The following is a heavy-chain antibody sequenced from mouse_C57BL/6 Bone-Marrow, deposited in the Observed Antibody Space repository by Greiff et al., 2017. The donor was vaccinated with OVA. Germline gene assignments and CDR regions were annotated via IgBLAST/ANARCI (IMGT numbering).Heavy chain of an antibody. D-gene: IGHD2-4*01. CDR2: IDPSDSYT. Sequence: VQLQQPGAELVKPGASVKLSCKASGYTFTSYWMQWVKQRPGQGLEWIGEIDPSDSYTNYNQKFKGKATLTVDTSSSTAYMQLSSLTSEDSAVYYCARGDYDYDGYWGQGTTLTVSS. CDR1: GYTFTSYW. CDR3: ARGDYDYDGY. J-gene: IGHJ2*01. V-gene: IGHV1-50*01.